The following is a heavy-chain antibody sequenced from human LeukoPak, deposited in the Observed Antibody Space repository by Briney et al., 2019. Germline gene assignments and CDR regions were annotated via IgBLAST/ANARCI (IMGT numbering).Heavy chain of an antibody. CDR3: ARESIAAAGTPTSFDY. CDR1: GYTFTSYG. CDR2: ISAYNGNT. V-gene: IGHV1-18*01. J-gene: IGHJ4*02. D-gene: IGHD6-13*01. Sequence: ATVKVSCKASGYTFTSYGISWVRQAPGQGLEWMGWISAYNGNTNYAQKFQGRVTMTRDMSTSTVYMELSGLRSEDTAVYYCARESIAAAGTPTSFDYWGQGTLVTVSS.